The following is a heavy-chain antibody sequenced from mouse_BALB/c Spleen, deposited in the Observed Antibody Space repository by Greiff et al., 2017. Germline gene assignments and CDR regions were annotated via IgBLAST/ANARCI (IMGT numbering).Heavy chain of an antibody. CDR2: ISNGGGST. J-gene: IGHJ4*01. CDR3: ARQESGSSSYAMDY. CDR1: GFTFSSYT. Sequence: EVMLVESGGGLVQPGGSLKLSCAASGFTFSSYTMSWVRQTPEKRLEWVAYISNGGGSTYYPDTVKGRFTISRDNAKNTLYLQMSSLKSEDTAMYYCARQESGSSSYAMDYWGQGTSVTVSS. V-gene: IGHV5-12-2*01. D-gene: IGHD1-1*01.